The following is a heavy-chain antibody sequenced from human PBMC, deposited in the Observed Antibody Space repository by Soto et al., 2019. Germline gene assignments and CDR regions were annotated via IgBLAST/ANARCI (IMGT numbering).Heavy chain of an antibody. J-gene: IGHJ4*02. CDR2: VHYTGRT. CDR3: ARGAFGGNSGFGLVDY. CDR1: GDSITSGSYY. D-gene: IGHD2-21*02. Sequence: QVHLQESGPALVKPSQTLSLTCTVSGDSITSGSYYWTWIRQHPGKGLEYIGNVHYTGRTYYTPSLQSRLNMSADTSENQFSLKLTSVTAADTAVYYCARGAFGGNSGFGLVDYWGQGTLVTVSS. V-gene: IGHV4-31*03.